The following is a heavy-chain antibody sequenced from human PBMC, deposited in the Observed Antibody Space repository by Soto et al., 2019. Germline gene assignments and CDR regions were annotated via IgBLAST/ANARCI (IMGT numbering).Heavy chain of an antibody. D-gene: IGHD1-26*01. V-gene: IGHV1-69*01. CDR3: ARGGWEWELPEYYYYGMDV. CDR1: GGTFSSYA. CDR2: IIPIFGTA. Sequence: QVQLVQSGAEVKKPGSSVKVSCKASGGTFSSYAISWVRQAPGQGLEWMGGIIPIFGTANYAQKFQGRVTITADESTSTAYMELSSLRSEDTAVYYCARGGWEWELPEYYYYGMDVWGQGTTVTVSS. J-gene: IGHJ6*02.